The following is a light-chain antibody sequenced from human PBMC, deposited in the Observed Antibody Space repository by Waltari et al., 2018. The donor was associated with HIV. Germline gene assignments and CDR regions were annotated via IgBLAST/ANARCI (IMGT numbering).Light chain of an antibody. CDR3: AAWRGSLSAVV. CDR2: RNN. CDR1: SSNIGTNY. V-gene: IGLV1-47*01. J-gene: IGLJ2*01. Sequence: QSVLTQPPPASGTPGQRVTISCSGSSSNIGTNYVYWYQQLPGTAPKLLINRNNQRPSGVPDRVSGSKSGTSASLAISGLRSEDEADYYCAAWRGSLSAVVFGGGTKLTVL.